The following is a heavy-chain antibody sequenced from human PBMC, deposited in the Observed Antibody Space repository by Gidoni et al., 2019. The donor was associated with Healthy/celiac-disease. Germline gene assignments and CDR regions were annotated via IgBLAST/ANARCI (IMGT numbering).Heavy chain of an antibody. Sequence: QVQLVQSGAEVKKPGASLKVSCKASGYTFTSYAMHWVRQAPGQRLEWMGWINAGNGNTKYSQKFQGRVTITRDTSASTAYMELSSLRSEDTAVYYCARAPKPTVTNNCFDPWGQGTLVTVSS. CDR2: INAGNGNT. V-gene: IGHV1-3*01. J-gene: IGHJ5*02. CDR1: GYTFTSYA. CDR3: ARAPKPTVTNNCFDP. D-gene: IGHD4-17*01.